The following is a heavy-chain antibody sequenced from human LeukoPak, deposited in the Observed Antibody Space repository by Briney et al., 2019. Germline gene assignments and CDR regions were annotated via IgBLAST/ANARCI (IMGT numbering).Heavy chain of an antibody. J-gene: IGHJ4*02. V-gene: IGHV3-53*01. Sequence: PGGSLRLTCAASGFAVASNYMSWVRQAPEKGLEWVSILYSAGATYYADSVRGRFTITRDTSKNTLNLQMNSLRADDTAIYYCASGAVGVRKFYSDPFHYWGQGTLVTVSS. D-gene: IGHD6-19*01. CDR3: ASGAVGVRKFYSDPFHY. CDR2: LYSAGAT. CDR1: GFAVASNY.